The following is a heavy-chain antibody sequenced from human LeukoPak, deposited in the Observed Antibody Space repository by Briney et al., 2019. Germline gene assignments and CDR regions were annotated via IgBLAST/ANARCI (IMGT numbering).Heavy chain of an antibody. V-gene: IGHV3-7*01. J-gene: IGHJ6*02. CDR3: AREITLRYFDWLYRSAPPLGMDV. Sequence: GGSLRLSCAASGFTFSSYWMSWVRQAPGKGLEWVANIKQDGSEKYYVDSVKGRFTISRDNAKNSLYLQMNSLRAEDTAVYYCAREITLRYFDWLYRSAPPLGMDVWGQGTTVTVSS. CDR2: IKQDGSEK. CDR1: GFTFSSYW. D-gene: IGHD3-9*01.